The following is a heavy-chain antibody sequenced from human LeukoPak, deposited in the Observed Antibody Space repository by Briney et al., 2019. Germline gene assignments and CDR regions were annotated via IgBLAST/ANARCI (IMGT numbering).Heavy chain of an antibody. V-gene: IGHV3-48*02. CDR2: ISSSSSSI. CDR1: GFIFSSYS. Sequence: SGGSLRLSCAASGFIFSSYSMNGLRQAPGKGLEWVSYISSSSSSISYADSVKGRFTISRDNAKNSLYLQTNSPRDEDTAVYYCARDLNWVLVYWGQGTLVTVSS. CDR3: ARDLNWVLVY. J-gene: IGHJ4*02. D-gene: IGHD3-9*01.